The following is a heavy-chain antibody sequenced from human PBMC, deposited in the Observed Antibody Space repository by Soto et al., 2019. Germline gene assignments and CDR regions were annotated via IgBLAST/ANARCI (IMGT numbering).Heavy chain of an antibody. CDR2: ISPLFGTA. Sequence: QVQLVQSGTEVKKPGSSVKVSCKASGGTFSNYGVSWLRQAPGQGLEWMGGISPLFGTANDAQKFQGRVTITADESTGTSYMELSRLRSEDTAMYYCAIGYYYYGLDVWGQGTTVTVSS. V-gene: IGHV1-69*12. CDR1: GGTFSNYG. J-gene: IGHJ6*02. CDR3: AIGYYYYGLDV.